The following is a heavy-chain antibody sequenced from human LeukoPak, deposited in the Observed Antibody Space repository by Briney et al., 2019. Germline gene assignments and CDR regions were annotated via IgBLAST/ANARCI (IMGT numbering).Heavy chain of an antibody. V-gene: IGHV4-34*01. J-gene: IGHJ3*02. D-gene: IGHD3-9*01. CDR3: AAKAPHYDILTGYYYHDAFDI. CDR1: GGSFSGYY. CDR2: INHSGST. Sequence: SETLSLTCAVYGGSFSGYYWSWIRQPPGKGLEWIGEINHSGSTNYNPSLKSRVTISVDTSKNQFSLKLSSVTAADTAVYYCAAKAPHYDILTGYYYHDAFDIWGQGTMVTVSS.